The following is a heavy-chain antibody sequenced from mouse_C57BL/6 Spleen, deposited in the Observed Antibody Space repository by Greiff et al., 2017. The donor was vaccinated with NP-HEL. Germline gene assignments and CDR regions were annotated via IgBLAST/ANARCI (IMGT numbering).Heavy chain of an antibody. V-gene: IGHV1-7*01. CDR3: ARGTTVVANYFDY. Sequence: VQRVESGAELAKPGASVKLSCKASGYTFTSYWMHWVKQRPGQGLEWIGYINPSSGYTKYNQKFKDKATLTADKSSSTAYMQLSSLTYEDSAVYYCARGTTVVANYFDYWGQGTTLTVSS. CDR2: INPSSGYT. CDR1: GYTFTSYW. J-gene: IGHJ2*01. D-gene: IGHD1-1*01.